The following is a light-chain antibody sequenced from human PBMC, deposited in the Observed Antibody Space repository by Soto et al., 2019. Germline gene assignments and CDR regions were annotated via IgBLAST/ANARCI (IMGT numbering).Light chain of an antibody. CDR1: QGISSY. CDR3: QQYNTFWT. J-gene: IGKJ1*01. CDR2: AAS. Sequence: DIQMTQSPSTLSASLGDRVTITCRASQGISSYLAWYQQKPGKAPKLLIYAASTLQSGVPSRFSGSGSGTEFTLTISSLQPDDVATYYCQQYNTFWTFGQGTKVDIK. V-gene: IGKV1-9*01.